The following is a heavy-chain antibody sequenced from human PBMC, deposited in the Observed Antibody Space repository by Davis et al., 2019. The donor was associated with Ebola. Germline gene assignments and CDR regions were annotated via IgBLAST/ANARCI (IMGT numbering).Heavy chain of an antibody. CDR2: ISWNSGSI. CDR1: GSTFSSYA. D-gene: IGHD4-17*01. CDR3: AKDRNDYGDYWYDY. Sequence: PGGSLRLSCAASGSTFSSYAMSWVRQAPGKGLEWVSGISWNSGSIGYADSVKGRFTISRDNAKNSLYLQMNSLRAEDTALYYCAKDRNDYGDYWYDYWGQGTLVTVSS. V-gene: IGHV3-9*01. J-gene: IGHJ4*02.